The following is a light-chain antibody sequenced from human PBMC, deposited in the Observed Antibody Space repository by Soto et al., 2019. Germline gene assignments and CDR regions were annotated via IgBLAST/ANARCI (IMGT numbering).Light chain of an antibody. J-gene: IGKJ1*01. CDR1: QSVSSN. Sequence: EIVLPQSPDTLSLSPGERATLSCRASQSVSSNYLAWYQQKLGQAPRLLIYDASRRATGIPARFSGNGCGTEFALPISSLQSEDFAVYYCQQYNNWPPETFGQGTKVDIK. V-gene: IGKV3D-15*01. CDR2: DAS. CDR3: QQYNNWPPET.